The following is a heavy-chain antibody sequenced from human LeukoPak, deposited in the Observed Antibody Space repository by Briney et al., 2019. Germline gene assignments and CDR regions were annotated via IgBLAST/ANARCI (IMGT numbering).Heavy chain of an antibody. Sequence: GWSLRLSCAASGFTFSSYGMHWVRQAPGTGLEWVAVIWYDGSNKYYADSVKGRFTITRDNSKNPLYLQMNSLRAEDTAVYYCARVWGSSGLDYWGRGTLVTVSS. D-gene: IGHD6-19*01. J-gene: IGHJ4*02. CDR2: IWYDGSNK. CDR1: GFTFSSYG. V-gene: IGHV3-33*01. CDR3: ARVWGSSGLDY.